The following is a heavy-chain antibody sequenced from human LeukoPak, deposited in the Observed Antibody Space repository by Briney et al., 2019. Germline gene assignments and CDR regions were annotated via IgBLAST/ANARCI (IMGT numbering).Heavy chain of an antibody. CDR1: GFTFTKHW. V-gene: IGHV3-7*01. CDR3: VRNGGSFDY. D-gene: IGHD3-16*01. Sequence: PGGSLGLSCAASGFTFTKHWMSWVRQPPGKGLEWVANINYDGSETRYVDSVKGRLTISRDNAKNSLYLQMDSLRVEDTAVYYCVRNGGSFDYWGQGTLVTVSS. CDR2: INYDGSET. J-gene: IGHJ4*02.